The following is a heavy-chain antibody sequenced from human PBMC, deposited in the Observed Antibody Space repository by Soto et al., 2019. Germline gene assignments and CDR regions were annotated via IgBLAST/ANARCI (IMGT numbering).Heavy chain of an antibody. CDR3: ASRTYDYGDYDDY. J-gene: IGHJ4*02. D-gene: IGHD4-17*01. CDR2: INHSGST. CDR1: GGSFSGYY. V-gene: IGHV4-34*01. Sequence: QVQLQQWGAGLLKPSETLSLTCAVYGGSFSGYYWSWIRQPPGKGLEWIGEINHSGSTNYNPSLKSRVTISVDTSKNQFSLKLSSVTAADTAVYYCASRTYDYGDYDDYWGQGTLVTVSS.